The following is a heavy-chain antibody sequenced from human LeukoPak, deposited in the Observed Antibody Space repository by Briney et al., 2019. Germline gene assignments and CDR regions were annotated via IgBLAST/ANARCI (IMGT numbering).Heavy chain of an antibody. CDR3: AREATWGQWYFDH. CDR1: GFSFSNHG. V-gene: IGHV3-30*03. CDR2: IASDGGAK. D-gene: IGHD6-19*01. J-gene: IGHJ4*02. Sequence: GTSLRLSCVASGFSFSNHGLPWVRQAPGKGLEWVSVIASDGGAKFYADSVKGRFTLSRDNPKNMFFLQMNLLTVEDTAIFYCAREATWGQWYFDHWGQGTPVTVSS.